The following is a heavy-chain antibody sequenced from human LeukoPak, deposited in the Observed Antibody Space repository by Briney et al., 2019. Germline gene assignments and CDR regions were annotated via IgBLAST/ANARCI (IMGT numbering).Heavy chain of an antibody. V-gene: IGHV3-30*01. Sequence: GGSLRLSCAASGFTFSSYAMRWVRQAPGKGLEWVAVISYDGSNKYYADSVKGRFTISRDNSKNTLYLQMNSLRAEDTAVYYCARDIYSSGTPPPPWGQGTLVTVSS. J-gene: IGHJ5*02. CDR2: ISYDGSNK. CDR3: ARDIYSSGTPPPP. CDR1: GFTFSSYA. D-gene: IGHD6-19*01.